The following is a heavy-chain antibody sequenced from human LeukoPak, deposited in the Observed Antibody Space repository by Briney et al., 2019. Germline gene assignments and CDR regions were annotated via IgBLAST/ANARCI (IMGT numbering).Heavy chain of an antibody. CDR3: AKGIEPAASIFDY. CDR1: GFTFSSYW. V-gene: IGHV3-74*01. J-gene: IGHJ4*02. D-gene: IGHD2-2*01. Sequence: AGSLRLSRAASGFTFSSYWMHWVRQAPGKGLVWLSRINSDGSSTYYADSVKGRFTISRDNSKNTLYLQMNSLRAEDTAVYYCAKGIEPAASIFDYWGQGTLVTVSS. CDR2: INSDGSST.